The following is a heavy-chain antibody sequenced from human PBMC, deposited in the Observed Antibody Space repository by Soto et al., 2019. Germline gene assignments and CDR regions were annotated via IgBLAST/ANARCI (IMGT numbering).Heavy chain of an antibody. V-gene: IGHV2-5*02. D-gene: IGHD4-17*01. J-gene: IGHJ4*02. CDR2: IYCDDDK. CDR1: GFSLSSYGMG. Sequence: QITLKESGPTLVRPAQTLTLTCGFSGFSLSSYGMGVAWIRQPPGKALEWLALIYCDDDKRYSPSLKDRLAISKDTSSNQVVLTITNMDPGDTAQYFCAHAGDYDLLTFDHWGPGTLVTVSS. CDR3: AHAGDYDLLTFDH.